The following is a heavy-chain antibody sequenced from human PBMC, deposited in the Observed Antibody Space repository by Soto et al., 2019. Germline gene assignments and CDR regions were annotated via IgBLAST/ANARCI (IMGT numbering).Heavy chain of an antibody. D-gene: IGHD6-13*01. Sequence: QLQLQESGPGLVKPSETLSLTCTVSGDSIRSSSYWGWIRQPPGKGLEWIGSIYSTGNTYYNPSLNSQVTISVDTSKNQFSLYVISVTAADTAVYYCRRSSRYSTDVWGQGTPVTVSS. V-gene: IGHV4-39*01. CDR3: RRSSRYSTDV. CDR1: GDSIRSSSY. J-gene: IGHJ6*02. CDR2: IYSTGNT.